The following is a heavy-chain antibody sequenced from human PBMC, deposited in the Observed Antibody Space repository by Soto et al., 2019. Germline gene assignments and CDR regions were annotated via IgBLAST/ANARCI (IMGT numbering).Heavy chain of an antibody. Sequence: GGSLRLSCAASGFTFSSYSMNWVRQAPGKGLEWVSSISSSSSYIYYADSVKGRFTISRDNAKNSLYLQMNSLRAEDTAVYYCASEADSSGYYPNWFDPWGQGTLVTVSS. J-gene: IGHJ5*02. V-gene: IGHV3-21*01. CDR2: ISSSSSYI. D-gene: IGHD3-22*01. CDR1: GFTFSSYS. CDR3: ASEADSSGYYPNWFDP.